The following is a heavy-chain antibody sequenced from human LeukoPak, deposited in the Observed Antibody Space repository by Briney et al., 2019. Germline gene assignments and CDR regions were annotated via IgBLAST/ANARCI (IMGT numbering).Heavy chain of an antibody. CDR3: ARAAWRSFDY. V-gene: IGHV4-34*01. D-gene: IGHD3-3*01. Sequence: SETLSLTCAVYGGSFSGYYWSWFRQPPGKGLEWIGEINHSGSTNYNPSLKSRVTISVDTSKNQFSLKLSSVTAADTAVYYCARAAWRSFDYWGQGTLVTVSS. CDR1: GGSFSGYY. CDR2: INHSGST. J-gene: IGHJ4*02.